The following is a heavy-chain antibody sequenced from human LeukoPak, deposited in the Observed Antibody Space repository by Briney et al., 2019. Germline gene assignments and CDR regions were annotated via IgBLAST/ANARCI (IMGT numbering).Heavy chain of an antibody. V-gene: IGHV4-4*09. CDR1: GGSISSYY. Sequence: SETLSLTCTVSGGSISSYYWSWIRQPPGKGLEWIGYIYTSGSTNYNPSLKSRVTISVDTSKNQFSLKLSSVTAADTAVYYCARRSGGSLYYFDYWGQGTLVTVSS. CDR3: ARRSGGSLYYFDY. D-gene: IGHD4-23*01. J-gene: IGHJ4*02. CDR2: IYTSGST.